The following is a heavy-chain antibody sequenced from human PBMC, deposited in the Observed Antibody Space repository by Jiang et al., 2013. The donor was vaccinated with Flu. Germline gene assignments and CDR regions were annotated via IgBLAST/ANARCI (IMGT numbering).Heavy chain of an antibody. V-gene: IGHV4-34*01. Sequence: SLKSRVTISVDTSKNQFSLKLSSVTAADTAVYYCARAEYSSFFDYWGQGTLVTVSS. J-gene: IGHJ4*02. CDR3: ARAEYSSFFDY. D-gene: IGHD6-6*01.